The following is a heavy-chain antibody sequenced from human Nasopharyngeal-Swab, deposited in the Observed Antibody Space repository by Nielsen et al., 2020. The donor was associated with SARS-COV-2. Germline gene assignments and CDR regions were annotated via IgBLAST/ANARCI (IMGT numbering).Heavy chain of an antibody. CDR1: GFTFSSYA. J-gene: IGHJ4*02. Sequence: GESLKISCAASGFTFSSYAMHWVRQAPGKGLEYVSAISSNGGSTYYANSVKGRFTISRDNSKNTLYLQMNSLRAEDTAVYYCAKEPRALTMIGECWGQGTLVTVSS. V-gene: IGHV3-64*01. CDR2: ISSNGGST. CDR3: AKEPRALTMIGEC. D-gene: IGHD3-22*01.